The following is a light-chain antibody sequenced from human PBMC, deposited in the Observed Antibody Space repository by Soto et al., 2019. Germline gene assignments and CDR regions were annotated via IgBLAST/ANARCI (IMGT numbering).Light chain of an antibody. CDR3: QHYNSAPWT. V-gene: IGKV1-27*01. CDR2: AAS. J-gene: IGKJ1*01. CDR1: QGISNY. Sequence: DIQMTQSPSSLSASVGDRVTITCRASQGISNYLAWYQQKPGQVPSLLIYAASTLQSGVPDRFSGSGSGTDFTLTISSLQPEDVAIYYCQHYNSAPWTFGQGTKVEIK.